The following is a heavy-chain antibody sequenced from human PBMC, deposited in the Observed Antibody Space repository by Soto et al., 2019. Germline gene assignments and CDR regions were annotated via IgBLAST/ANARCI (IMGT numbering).Heavy chain of an antibody. D-gene: IGHD6-13*01. CDR2: IKQDGSEK. J-gene: IGHJ6*03. Sequence: GGSLRLSCAASGFTFSSYWMSWVRQAPGKGLEWVANIKQDGSEKYYVDSVKGRFTISRDNAKNSLYLQMNRLRAEDTAVYYCARDRGSFGNFPSSSWSFYYYYYMDVWGKGTTVTVSS. CDR3: ARDRGSFGNFPSSSWSFYYYYYMDV. V-gene: IGHV3-7*01. CDR1: GFTFSSYW.